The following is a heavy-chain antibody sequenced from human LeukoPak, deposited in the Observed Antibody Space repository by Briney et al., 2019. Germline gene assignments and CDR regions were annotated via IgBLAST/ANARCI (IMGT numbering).Heavy chain of an antibody. V-gene: IGHV4-4*09. D-gene: IGHD6-19*01. CDR3: ARRSIAVAGTVYAFDI. J-gene: IGHJ3*02. CDR1: RGPTSNNY. CDR2: IYTSGST. Sequence: SETLSLTCTVSRGPTSNNYWSWIRQSPGKGLEWIGYIYTSGSTNYNPSLKSRVTISVDTSKNQFSLKLSSVTAADTAVYYCARRSIAVAGTVYAFDIWGQGTMVTVSS.